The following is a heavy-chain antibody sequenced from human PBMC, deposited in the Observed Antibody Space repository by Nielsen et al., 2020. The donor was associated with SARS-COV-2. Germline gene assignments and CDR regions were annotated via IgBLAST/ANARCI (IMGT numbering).Heavy chain of an antibody. CDR1: GFTFSSYG. V-gene: IGHV3-30*03. Sequence: GESLKISCAASGFTFSSYGMHWVRQAPGKGLEWVAVISYDGSNKYYADSVKGRFTISRDNSKNTLYLQMNSLRAEDTAVYYCARSSGYYGMDVWGQGTTVTVSS. D-gene: IGHD6-19*01. CDR3: ARSSGYYGMDV. J-gene: IGHJ6*02. CDR2: ISYDGSNK.